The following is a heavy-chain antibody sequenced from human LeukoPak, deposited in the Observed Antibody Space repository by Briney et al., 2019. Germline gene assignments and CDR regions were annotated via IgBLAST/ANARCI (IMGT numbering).Heavy chain of an antibody. D-gene: IGHD6-13*01. CDR3: AVSSSWSTPTFDY. V-gene: IGHV3-64*01. J-gene: IGHJ4*02. CDR2: ISSNGGST. Sequence: PGGSLRLSCAASGFTFSSYSMNWVRQAPGKGLEYVSAISSNGGSTYYANSVKGRFTISRDNSKNTLYLQMGSLRAEDMAVYYCAVSSSWSTPTFDYWGQGTLVTVSS. CDR1: GFTFSSYS.